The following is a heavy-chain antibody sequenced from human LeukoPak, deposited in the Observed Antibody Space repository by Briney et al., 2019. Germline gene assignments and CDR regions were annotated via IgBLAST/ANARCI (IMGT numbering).Heavy chain of an antibody. V-gene: IGHV1-8*01. J-gene: IGHJ6*02. D-gene: IGHD3-3*01. Sequence: ASVKVSCKASGYTFTSYDINWVRQATGQGLEWMGWMNPNSGNTGYAQEFQGRVTMTRNTSISTAYMELSSLRSEDTAVYYCARFPNYDFWSGYKTSYYGMDVWGQGTTVTVSS. CDR1: GYTFTSYD. CDR3: ARFPNYDFWSGYKTSYYGMDV. CDR2: MNPNSGNT.